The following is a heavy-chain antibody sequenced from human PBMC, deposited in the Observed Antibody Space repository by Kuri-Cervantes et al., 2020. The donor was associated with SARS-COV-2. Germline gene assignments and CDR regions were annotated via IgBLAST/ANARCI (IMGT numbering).Heavy chain of an antibody. CDR1: GFTFSSYA. V-gene: IGHV3-23*01. CDR2: ISGSGGST. D-gene: IGHD2/OR15-2a*01. J-gene: IGHJ4*02. CDR3: ASTGVIGIKNRLTY. Sequence: GGSLRLSCAASGFTFSSYAMSWVRQAPGKGLEWVSAISGSGGSTYYADSVKGRFTISRDNAKNTLYLQMNTLGAEDTAVYYCASTGVIGIKNRLTYWGQGTLVTVSS.